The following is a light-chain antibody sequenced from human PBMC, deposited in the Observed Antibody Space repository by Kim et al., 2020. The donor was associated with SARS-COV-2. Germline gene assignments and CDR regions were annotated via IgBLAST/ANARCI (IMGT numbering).Light chain of an antibody. CDR2: ANS. CDR1: SYTIASYY. V-gene: IGLV6-57*02. Sequence: GHTLTISCPCSSYTIASYYVHWYQQRPSSAPTPVSYANSQRPSGVPDRCSGSADCSSHSSSLTISGLKTEDEADYYCQSYVGSNVVFGGGTQLTVL. J-gene: IGLJ2*01. CDR3: QSYVGSNVV.